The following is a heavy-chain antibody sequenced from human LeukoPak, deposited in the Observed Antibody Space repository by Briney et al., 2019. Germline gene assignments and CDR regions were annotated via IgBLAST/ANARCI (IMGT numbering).Heavy chain of an antibody. D-gene: IGHD1-14*01. CDR1: GFTFSIYA. J-gene: IGHJ4*02. V-gene: IGHV3-23*01. CDR3: AKESPYRAPTRTYYFDY. CDR2: IGGGGGTT. Sequence: GGSLRLSCAASGFTFSIYALSWVRQAPGKGLEWVSTIGGGGGTTYYADSVKGRFTISRDNSKNTLHLQMNSLRAEDTAVYYCAKESPYRAPTRTYYFDYWGQGTLVTVSS.